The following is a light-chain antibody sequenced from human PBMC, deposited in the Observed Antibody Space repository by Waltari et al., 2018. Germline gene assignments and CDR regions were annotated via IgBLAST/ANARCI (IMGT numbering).Light chain of an antibody. Sequence: QSALTQPASVSGSPGQSITLSCTGTSSDGGGFNYVSWYQQHPGKAPKLMIYDVSKRPSGVSNRFSGSKSGNTASLTISGLQAEDEADYYCSSYTSSSTLVFGGGTKLTVL. V-gene: IGLV2-14*01. CDR2: DVS. CDR3: SSYTSSSTLV. J-gene: IGLJ2*01. CDR1: SSDGGGFNY.